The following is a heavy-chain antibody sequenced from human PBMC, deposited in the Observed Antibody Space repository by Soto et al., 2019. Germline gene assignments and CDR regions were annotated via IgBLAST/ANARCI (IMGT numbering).Heavy chain of an antibody. Sequence: QLQLQESGSGLVKPSQTLSLTCAVSGGSISSGGSSGIWIRHPPGKGLEWIGYIYHSGSTYYNPSLKSRVTISVDRSKNHFSLKLSSVTAADTAVYYCARSQTTVTAYDYLGQGTLVTVS. V-gene: IGHV4-30-2*01. CDR3: ARSQTTVTAYDY. J-gene: IGHJ4*02. CDR1: GGSISSGGSS. CDR2: IYHSGST. D-gene: IGHD4-17*01.